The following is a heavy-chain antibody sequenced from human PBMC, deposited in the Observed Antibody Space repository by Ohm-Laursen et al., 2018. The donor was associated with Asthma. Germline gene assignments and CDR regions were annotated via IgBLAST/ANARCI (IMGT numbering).Heavy chain of an antibody. V-gene: IGHV3-48*01. CDR2: ITSDGSTI. CDR3: AREWGGMDV. J-gene: IGHJ6*02. CDR1: GFPFSLYA. Sequence: SLRLSCAASGFPFSLYAMDWVRQAPGKGLEWVSYITSDGSTIYYADSVKGRFTISRDNAKNSLYLQMSNLRAEDTAVYYCAREWGGMDVWGPGTTVTVSS. D-gene: IGHD1-26*01.